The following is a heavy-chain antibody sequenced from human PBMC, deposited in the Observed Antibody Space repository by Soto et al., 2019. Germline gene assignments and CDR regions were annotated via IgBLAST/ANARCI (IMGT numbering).Heavy chain of an antibody. D-gene: IGHD4-17*01. J-gene: IGHJ4*02. CDR1: GLTFNTYG. Sequence: PGGSLRLSCAASGLTFNTYGMHWVRQAPGKGLEWVAVIWYDGSNKYYADSVKGRFTISRDNSKNTLYLQMNSLRAEDTAVYYCATFGDYVFEYWGQGTLVTVSS. V-gene: IGHV3-33*01. CDR3: ATFGDYVFEY. CDR2: IWYDGSNK.